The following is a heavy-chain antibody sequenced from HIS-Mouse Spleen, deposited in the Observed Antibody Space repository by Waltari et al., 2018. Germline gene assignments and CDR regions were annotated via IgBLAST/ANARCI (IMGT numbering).Heavy chain of an antibody. Sequence: QLQLQESGPGLVKPSETLSLTCTVSGGSISSSSYYWGWIRQPPGKGLEWIGSIYYRGCTYYNPSLKSRVTISVDTSKNQCSLKLSAVTAADTAVYYCAREIPYSSSWYDWYFDLWGRGTLVTVSS. J-gene: IGHJ2*01. V-gene: IGHV4-39*07. CDR3: AREIPYSSSWYDWYFDL. D-gene: IGHD6-13*01. CDR2: IYYRGCT. CDR1: GGSISSSSYY.